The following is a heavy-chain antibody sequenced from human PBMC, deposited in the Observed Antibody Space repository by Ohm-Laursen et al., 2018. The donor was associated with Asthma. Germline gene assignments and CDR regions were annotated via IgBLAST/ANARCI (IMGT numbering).Heavy chain of an antibody. CDR1: GGSFSGYY. Sequence: TLSLTCAVYGGSFSGYYWSWIRQHPGKGLEWIGYIYYSGSTYYNPSLKSRVTISVDTSKNQFSLKLSSVTAADTAVYYCAREGYGDYGIDYWGQGTLVTVSS. CDR2: IYYSGST. CDR3: AREGYGDYGIDY. V-gene: IGHV4-31*11. J-gene: IGHJ4*02. D-gene: IGHD4-17*01.